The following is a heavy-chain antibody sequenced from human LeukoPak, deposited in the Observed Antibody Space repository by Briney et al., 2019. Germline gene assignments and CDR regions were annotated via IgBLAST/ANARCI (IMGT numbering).Heavy chain of an antibody. D-gene: IGHD3-10*01. V-gene: IGHV3-23*01. CDR1: GFTLSSYA. J-gene: IGHJ6*03. Sequence: PGGSLRLSCAASGFTLSSYAMSWVRQAPGKGLEWVSAISGSGGSTYYADSVKGRFTISRDNSKNTLYLQMNSLRAEDTAVYYCATRGLYYYYMDVWGKGTTVTVSS. CDR2: ISGSGGST. CDR3: ATRGLYYYYMDV.